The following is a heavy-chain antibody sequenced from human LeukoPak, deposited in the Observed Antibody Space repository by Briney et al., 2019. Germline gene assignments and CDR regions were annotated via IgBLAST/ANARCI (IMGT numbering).Heavy chain of an antibody. CDR3: ARRRYFDTYLDP. J-gene: IGHJ5*02. CDR1: ESDFANYW. Sequence: GESLQISCKGPESDFANYWIGWVRQVPGRGLEWMGIVYPTDSTIHYSPSFQGRVTISIDRSVSTAYLQWTSLKASDSAMYFCARRRYFDTYLDPWGQGTLVTVSS. D-gene: IGHD2/OR15-2a*01. V-gene: IGHV5-51*01. CDR2: VYPTDSTI.